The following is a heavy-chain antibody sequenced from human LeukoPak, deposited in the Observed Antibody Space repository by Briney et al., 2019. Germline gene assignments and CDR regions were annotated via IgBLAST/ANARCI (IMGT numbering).Heavy chain of an antibody. CDR1: GFTFSSYG. Sequence: GGSLRLSCAASGFTFSSYGMHWVRQAPGKGLEWVAFIRYDGSNKYYADSVKGRFTISRDNSKNTLYLQMKSLRAEDTAVYYCARDATLAYCSSTSCPDDAFDIWGQGTMVTVSS. CDR2: IRYDGSNK. D-gene: IGHD2-2*01. V-gene: IGHV3-30*02. CDR3: ARDATLAYCSSTSCPDDAFDI. J-gene: IGHJ3*02.